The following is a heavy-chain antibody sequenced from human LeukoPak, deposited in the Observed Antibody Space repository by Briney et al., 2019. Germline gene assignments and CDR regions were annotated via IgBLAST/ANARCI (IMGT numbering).Heavy chain of an antibody. Sequence: ASVKVSCKASGYTFTGYYMRWVRQAPGQGLEWMGWINPNSGGTNYAQKFQGRVTMTRDTSISTAYMELSRLRSDDTVVYYCARVEGCSSTSCYRMGYFDYWGQGTLVTVSS. CDR2: INPNSGGT. CDR3: ARVEGCSSTSCYRMGYFDY. V-gene: IGHV1-2*02. D-gene: IGHD2-2*02. CDR1: GYTFTGYY. J-gene: IGHJ4*02.